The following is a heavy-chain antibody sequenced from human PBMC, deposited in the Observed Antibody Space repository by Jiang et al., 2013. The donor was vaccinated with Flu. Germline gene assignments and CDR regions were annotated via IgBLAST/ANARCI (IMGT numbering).Heavy chain of an antibody. CDR2: VYPGDSRDAGT. Sequence: GAEVKKPGESLKISCKGSGYTFTTYWIAWVRQMPGKGLEWMGLVYPGDSRDAGTAYSPSFEGQVTFSADKSISTVYLQWTSLKASDTATYYCARVRSGFLTDFDYWGQGTLVSVSS. J-gene: IGHJ4*02. CDR3: ARVRSGFLTDFDY. CDR1: GYTFTTYW. D-gene: IGHD3-3*01. V-gene: IGHV5-51*01.